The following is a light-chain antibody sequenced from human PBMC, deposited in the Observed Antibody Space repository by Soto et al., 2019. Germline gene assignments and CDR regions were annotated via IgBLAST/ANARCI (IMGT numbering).Light chain of an antibody. CDR2: AVS. V-gene: IGLV2-8*01. J-gene: IGLJ1*01. CDR1: SRDVGGQNY. Sequence: QSVLTQPPSASGSPGQSVAMSCTGTSRDVGGQNYVSWYQQHPGKAPKLIIYAVSNRPSGVPDRFSGSKSGNTASLTISGLRAEDEADYYCCSHAGNNNYVFGTGTKVTVL. CDR3: CSHAGNNNYV.